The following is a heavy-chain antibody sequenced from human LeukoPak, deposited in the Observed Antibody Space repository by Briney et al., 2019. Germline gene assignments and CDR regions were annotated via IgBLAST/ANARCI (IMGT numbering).Heavy chain of an antibody. CDR2: INPNSGGT. Sequence: ASVKVSCKASGYTFTGYYMHWVRQAPGQGLEWMGWINPNSGGTNYAQKFQGRVTMTRDTSISTAYMELSRLRSDDTAVYYCARRTTYYYDSSGYHFDYWGQGTLVTVSS. V-gene: IGHV1-2*02. J-gene: IGHJ4*02. D-gene: IGHD3-22*01. CDR1: GYTFTGYY. CDR3: ARRTTYYYDSSGYHFDY.